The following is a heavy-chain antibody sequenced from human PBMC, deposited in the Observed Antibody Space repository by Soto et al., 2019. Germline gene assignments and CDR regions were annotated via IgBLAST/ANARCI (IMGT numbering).Heavy chain of an antibody. D-gene: IGHD4-17*01. CDR3: AREMTTVTDIDY. CDR1: GFTFSSYG. V-gene: IGHV3-33*01. Sequence: QVQLVESGGGVVQPGRSLRLSCAASGFTFSSYGMHWVRQAPGKGLEWVAVIWYDGSNKYYADSVKGRFTISRDNSKNTLYLQMNSLRAEDTAVYYCAREMTTVTDIDYWGQGTLVTVSS. J-gene: IGHJ4*02. CDR2: IWYDGSNK.